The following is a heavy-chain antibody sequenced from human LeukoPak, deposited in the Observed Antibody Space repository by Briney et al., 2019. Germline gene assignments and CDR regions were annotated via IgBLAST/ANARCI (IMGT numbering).Heavy chain of an antibody. D-gene: IGHD1-1*01. Sequence: ASVKVSCKASGYTFSYFGINWVRQAPGQGLEWMGRISAYNGNTNYAQKSEGRLSLTTDTATTTVYMELRNVTSDDTAVYFCARGLDAASGLANFDYWGQGTLITVSP. V-gene: IGHV1-18*01. CDR2: ISAYNGNT. J-gene: IGHJ4*02. CDR1: GYTFSYFG. CDR3: ARGLDAASGLANFDY.